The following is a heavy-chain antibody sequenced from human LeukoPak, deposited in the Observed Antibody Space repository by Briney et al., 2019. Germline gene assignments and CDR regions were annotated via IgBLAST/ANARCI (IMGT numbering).Heavy chain of an antibody. D-gene: IGHD2-15*01. CDR2: IYYSGST. V-gene: IGHV4-59*01. Sequence: SETLSLTCTVSGGSISSYYWSWIRQPPGKGLEWIGYIYYSGSTNYNPSLKSRVTISVDTSKNQFSLKLSSVTAADTAVYYCASGNVEVVDYWGQGTLVTVSS. CDR3: ASGNVEVVDY. J-gene: IGHJ4*02. CDR1: GGSISSYY.